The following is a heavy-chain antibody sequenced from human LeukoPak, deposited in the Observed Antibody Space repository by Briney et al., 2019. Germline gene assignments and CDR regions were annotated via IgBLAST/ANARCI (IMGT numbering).Heavy chain of an antibody. Sequence: GGSLRLSCAASGFTFNRHWMTWVRQAPGKGLEWVSSISSSSSYIYYADSVKGRFTISRDNAKNSLYLQMNSLRAEDTAVYYCARNSQYYDFWSGYYPYYFDYWGQGTLVTVSS. CDR1: GFTFNRHW. V-gene: IGHV3-21*01. J-gene: IGHJ4*02. D-gene: IGHD3-3*01. CDR2: ISSSSSYI. CDR3: ARNSQYYDFWSGYYPYYFDY.